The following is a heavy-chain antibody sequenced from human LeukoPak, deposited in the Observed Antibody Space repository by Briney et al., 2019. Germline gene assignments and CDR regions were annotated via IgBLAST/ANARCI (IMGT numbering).Heavy chain of an antibody. D-gene: IGHD6-19*01. J-gene: IGHJ5*02. CDR2: IWYDGSNK. CDR3: ARGSIAVAGTDWFDP. V-gene: IGHV3-33*08. CDR1: GFTFSSYS. Sequence: GGSLRLSCAASGFTFSSYSMNWVRQAPGKGLEWVAVIWYDGSNKYYADSVKGRFTISRDNSKNTLYLQMNSLRAEDTAVYYCARGSIAVAGTDWFDPWGQGTLVTVSS.